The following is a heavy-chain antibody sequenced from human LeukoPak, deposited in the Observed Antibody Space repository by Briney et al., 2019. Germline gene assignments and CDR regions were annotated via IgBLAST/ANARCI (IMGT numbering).Heavy chain of an antibody. V-gene: IGHV4-59*12. D-gene: IGHD2-2*01. CDR3: ARGTTHAP. CDR2: ISYSGST. Sequence: SETLSLTCAVSGGSIRNYYWSWVRQPPGTGLEWLGYISYSGSTTYNPSLKSRVTISVDTSKNQFSLKLSSVTAADTAVYYCARGTTHAPWGQGTLVTVSS. CDR1: GGSIRNYY. J-gene: IGHJ4*02.